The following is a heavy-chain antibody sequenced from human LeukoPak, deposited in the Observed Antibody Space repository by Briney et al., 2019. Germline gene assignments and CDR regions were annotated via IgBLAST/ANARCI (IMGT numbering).Heavy chain of an antibody. Sequence: PSETLSLTCTVSGGSISSSSYYWGWIRQPPGKGLEWIGSIYYSGSTYYNPSLKSRVTISVDTSKNQFSLKLRSVTAADTAVYYCARGIPDYMDVWGKGTTVTVSS. D-gene: IGHD2-21*01. CDR3: ARGIPDYMDV. J-gene: IGHJ6*03. CDR2: IYYSGST. CDR1: GGSISSSSYY. V-gene: IGHV4-39*07.